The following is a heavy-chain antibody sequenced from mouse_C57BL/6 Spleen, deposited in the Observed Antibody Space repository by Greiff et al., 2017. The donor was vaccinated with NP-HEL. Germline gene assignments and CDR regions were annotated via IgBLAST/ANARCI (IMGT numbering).Heavy chain of an antibody. CDR2: IRSKSSNYAT. Sequence: EVQRVESGGGLVQPKGSLKLSCAASGFTFNTYAMHWVRQAPGKGLEWVARIRSKSSNYATYYADSVKDRFTIYRDDSQSMVYLQRNNLKTEDTAMYYCVRYYYGVGSGGAMDYWGQGTSVTVSS. CDR1: GFTFNTYA. J-gene: IGHJ4*01. CDR3: VRYYYGVGSGGAMDY. V-gene: IGHV10-3*01. D-gene: IGHD1-1*01.